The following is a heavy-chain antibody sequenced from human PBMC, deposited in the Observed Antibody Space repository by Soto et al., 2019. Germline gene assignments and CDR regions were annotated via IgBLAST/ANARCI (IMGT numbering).Heavy chain of an antibody. D-gene: IGHD3-3*01. CDR2: TYYRSKWYN. J-gene: IGHJ4*02. Sequence: SQTLSLTCAISGDSVSSNSAAWNWIRQSPSRGLEWLGRTYYRSKWYNDYAVSVKSRITINPDTSKNQFSLQLNSVTPEDTAVYYCARGFWSGGRPTIGFDYWGQGTLVTVS. V-gene: IGHV6-1*01. CDR1: GDSVSSNSAA. CDR3: ARGFWSGGRPTIGFDY.